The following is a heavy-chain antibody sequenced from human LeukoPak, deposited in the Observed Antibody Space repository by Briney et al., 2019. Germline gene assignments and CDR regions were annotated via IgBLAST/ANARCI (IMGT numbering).Heavy chain of an antibody. V-gene: IGHV4-34*01. CDR1: GGSFSGYY. D-gene: IGHD3-16*01. CDR3: ASVSIGEKWGSFDY. J-gene: IGHJ4*02. Sequence: TSETLSLTCAVYGGSFSGYYWSWIRQPPGKGLEWTGSIYYSGCTYYNPSLKSRVTISVDTSKNQFSLKLSSVTAADTAVYYCASVSIGEKWGSFDYWGQGTLVTVSS. CDR2: IYYSGCT.